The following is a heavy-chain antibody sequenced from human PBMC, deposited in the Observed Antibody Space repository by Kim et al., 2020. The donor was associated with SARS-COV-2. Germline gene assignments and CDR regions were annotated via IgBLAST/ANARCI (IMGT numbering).Heavy chain of an antibody. CDR2: IWYDGSNK. Sequence: GGSLRLSCAASGFTFSSYGMHWVRQAPGKGLEWVAVIWYDGSNKYYADSVKGRFTISRDNSKNTLYLQMNGLRAEDTAVYYCAKNWPEGSYYGLIEYWGQGTPV. J-gene: IGHJ4*02. V-gene: IGHV3-33*06. CDR3: AKNWPEGSYYGLIEY. CDR1: GFTFSSYG. D-gene: IGHD3-10*01.